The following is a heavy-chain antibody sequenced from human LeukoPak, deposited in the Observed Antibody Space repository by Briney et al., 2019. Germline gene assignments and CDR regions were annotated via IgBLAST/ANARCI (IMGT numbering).Heavy chain of an antibody. V-gene: IGHV3-53*01. J-gene: IGHJ4*02. Sequence: GGSLRLSCAASGFTVSSNYMSWVRQAPGKGLEWVSVMYSGGTTYYADPVKGRFTISRDNSKNMLHLQMNSLRGEDTAVYYCARVAEDYGDYFDYWGQGTLVTVSS. CDR3: ARVAEDYGDYFDY. CDR1: GFTVSSNY. D-gene: IGHD4-17*01. CDR2: MYSGGTT.